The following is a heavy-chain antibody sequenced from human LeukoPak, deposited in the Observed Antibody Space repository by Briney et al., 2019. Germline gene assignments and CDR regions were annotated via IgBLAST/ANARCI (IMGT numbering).Heavy chain of an antibody. J-gene: IGHJ5*02. CDR1: GGSISSSSYY. D-gene: IGHD6-13*01. Sequence: SETLSLTCTVSGGSISSSSYYWGWIRQPPGKGLEWIGSIYYSGSTYYNPSLKSRVTISVDTSKNQFSLKLSSVTAADTAVYYCANTRAVRAAAGTGWFDPWGQGTLVTVSS. CDR2: IYYSGST. V-gene: IGHV4-39*07. CDR3: ANTRAVRAAAGTGWFDP.